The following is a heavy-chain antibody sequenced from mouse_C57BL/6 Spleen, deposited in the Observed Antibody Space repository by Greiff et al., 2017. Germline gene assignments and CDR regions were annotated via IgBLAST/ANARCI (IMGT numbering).Heavy chain of an antibody. D-gene: IGHD2-12*01. Sequence: VQLQQSGAELVRPGASVTLSCKASGYTFTDYEMHWVKQTPVHGLEWIGAIDPETGGTAYNQKFKGKAILTADKSSSTAYMELRSLTSEDSAVYYCTSPYSNDLAWFAYWGQGTLVTVSA. V-gene: IGHV1-15*01. J-gene: IGHJ3*01. CDR2: IDPETGGT. CDR3: TSPYSNDLAWFAY. CDR1: GYTFTDYE.